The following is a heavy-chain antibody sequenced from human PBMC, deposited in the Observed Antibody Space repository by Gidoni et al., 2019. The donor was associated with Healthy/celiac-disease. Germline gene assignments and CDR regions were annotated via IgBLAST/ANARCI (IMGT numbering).Heavy chain of an antibody. CDR3: ARDSIAAAGYYYYGMDV. J-gene: IGHJ6*02. CDR1: GGSISSSSYS. D-gene: IGHD6-13*01. V-gene: IGHV4-39*07. Sequence: QLQLQESGPGLVKPSETLSLTCTVSGGSISSSSYSWGWSRQPPGKGLEWIGSIYYSGSTYYNPSLKSRVTISVDTSKNQFSLKLSSVTAADTAVYYCARDSIAAAGYYYYGMDVWGQGTTVTVSS. CDR2: IYYSGST.